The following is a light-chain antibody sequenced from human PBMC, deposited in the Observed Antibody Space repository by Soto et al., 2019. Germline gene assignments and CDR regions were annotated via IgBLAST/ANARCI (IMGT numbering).Light chain of an antibody. J-gene: IGKJ5*01. CDR1: QDIRGA. CDR2: DVS. Sequence: AIQLTQSPSSLSASVGDRVTITCRARQDIRGALAWYQQKPGKAPKILIYDVSSLQSGVPSRFSGSSSGTDFTLTISGLQPEDFAPYYCQQFNSYPIIFGQGTRLDIE. CDR3: QQFNSYPII. V-gene: IGKV1-13*02.